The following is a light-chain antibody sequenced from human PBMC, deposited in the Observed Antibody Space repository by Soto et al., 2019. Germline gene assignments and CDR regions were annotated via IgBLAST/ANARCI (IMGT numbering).Light chain of an antibody. CDR3: QQYGTKPWT. CDR2: DAS. J-gene: IGKJ1*01. V-gene: IGKV3-11*01. CDR1: QSVDTF. Sequence: ILLTQSPSTLSLSPGERATLSCGASQSVDTFLAWYQQKPGQAPRLLIYDASNRPIGIPDRFRGSGSGTGFTLTISSLEPEDFAMYYCQQYGTKPWTFGQGTKVDIK.